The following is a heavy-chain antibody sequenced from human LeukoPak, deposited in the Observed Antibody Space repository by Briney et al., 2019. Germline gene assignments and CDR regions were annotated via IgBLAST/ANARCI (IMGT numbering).Heavy chain of an antibody. V-gene: IGHV3-53*01. D-gene: IGHD2-2*01. Sequence: GGSLRLSCAASGFNVSSTYMSWVRQAPGKGLEWVSVIYSGGSTYYADSVKGRFTISRDSSKNTLCLQMNSLRAEDTAVYYCARAHCRSTSCYYGDAFDIWGQGTMVTVSS. CDR2: IYSGGST. CDR3: ARAHCRSTSCYYGDAFDI. J-gene: IGHJ3*02. CDR1: GFNVSSTY.